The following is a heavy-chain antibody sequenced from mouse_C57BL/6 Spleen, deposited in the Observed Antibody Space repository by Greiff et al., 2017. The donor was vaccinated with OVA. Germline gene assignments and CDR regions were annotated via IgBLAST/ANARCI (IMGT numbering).Heavy chain of an antibody. Sequence: QVHVKQSGPELVKPGASVKLSCKASGYTFTSYDINWVKQRPGQGLEWIGWIYPRDGSTKYNEKFKGKATLTVDTSSSTAYMELHSLTSEDSAVYFCARTLNWDGAYFDYWGQGTTLTVSS. J-gene: IGHJ2*01. CDR1: GYTFTSYD. V-gene: IGHV1-85*01. CDR3: ARTLNWDGAYFDY. D-gene: IGHD4-1*02. CDR2: IYPRDGST.